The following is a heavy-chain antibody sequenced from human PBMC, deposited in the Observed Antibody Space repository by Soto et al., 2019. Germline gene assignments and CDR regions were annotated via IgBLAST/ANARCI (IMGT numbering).Heavy chain of an antibody. D-gene: IGHD6-25*01. J-gene: IGHJ5*01. V-gene: IGHV6-1*01. CDR1: GDSVSSTSAT. CDR2: TYYRSKWKT. Sequence: SQTLSLTCAISGDSVSSTSATWDWIRHSTSRGLEWLGRTYYRSKWKTDYAVSVQGRITINPDTSKNQLSLQLNSVTPDDTAVYYCVRLSGNSWLASWGQGILVTVSS. CDR3: VRLSGNSWLAS.